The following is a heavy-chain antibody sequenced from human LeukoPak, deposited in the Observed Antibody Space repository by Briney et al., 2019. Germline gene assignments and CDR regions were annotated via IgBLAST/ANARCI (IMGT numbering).Heavy chain of an antibody. V-gene: IGHV4-59*01. CDR1: GGSISRYY. CDR3: AREDVWGNNRPKGHFDY. CDR2: IYDRGST. Sequence: PSETLSLTCTVSGGSISRYYWGWIRQPPGKGLEWIGYIYDRGSTNYNPSLKSRVTVSVDTSKNQFSLNLNSVTAADTAMYYCAREDVWGNNRPKGHFDYWGQGTLVTVSS. D-gene: IGHD3-16*02. J-gene: IGHJ4*02.